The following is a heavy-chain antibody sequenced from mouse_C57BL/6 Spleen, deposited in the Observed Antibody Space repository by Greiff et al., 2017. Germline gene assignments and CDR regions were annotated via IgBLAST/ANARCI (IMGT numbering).Heavy chain of an antibody. CDR3: ANYYGSSSGFAY. CDR1: GYTFTDHT. Sequence: QVQLQQSDAELVKPGASVKISCTVSGYTFTDHTIHWMKQRPEQGLEWIGYIYPRDGSTKYTEKFKGKATLTADKSSSTAYMQLNSLTSEDSAVYFCANYYGSSSGFAYWGQGTLVTVSA. CDR2: IYPRDGST. V-gene: IGHV1-78*01. J-gene: IGHJ3*01. D-gene: IGHD1-1*01.